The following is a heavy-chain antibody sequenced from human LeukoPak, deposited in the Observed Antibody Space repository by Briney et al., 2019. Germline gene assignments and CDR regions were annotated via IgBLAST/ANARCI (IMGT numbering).Heavy chain of an antibody. CDR2: ISYDGSNK. J-gene: IGHJ4*02. V-gene: IGHV3-30*18. D-gene: IGHD6-6*01. Sequence: PGGSLRLSCAASGFTFSSYGMHWVRQAPGKGLEWVAVISYDGSNKYYADSVKGRFTISRDNSKNTLYLQMNSLRAEDTAVYYCAKARRIAARPFDYWGQGTLVTVSS. CDR1: GFTFSSYG. CDR3: AKARRIAARPFDY.